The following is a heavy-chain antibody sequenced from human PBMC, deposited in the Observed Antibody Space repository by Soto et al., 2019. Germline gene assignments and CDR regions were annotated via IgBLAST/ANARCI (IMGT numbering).Heavy chain of an antibody. CDR3: ARGDDGWSGLNYYYYYMDV. Sequence: SETLSLTCAVYGGSFSGYYWSWIRQPPGKGLEWIGEINHSGSTNYNPSLKSRVTISVDTSKNQFSLKLSSVTAADTAVYYCARGDDGWSGLNYYYYYMDVWGKGTTVTVS. CDR2: INHSGST. D-gene: IGHD3-3*01. V-gene: IGHV4-34*01. CDR1: GGSFSGYY. J-gene: IGHJ6*03.